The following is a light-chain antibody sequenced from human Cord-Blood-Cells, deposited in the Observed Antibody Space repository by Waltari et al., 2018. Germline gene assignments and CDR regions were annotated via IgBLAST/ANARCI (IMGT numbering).Light chain of an antibody. Sequence: QSVLTQPPSASGTPGQRVTISCSGSSSNIGRNTVNWYQQLPGTAPNLLIHSNNQRPSGVPDRFSGSKSGTSASLAISGLQSEDEADYYCAAWDDSLNGWVFGGGTKLTVL. J-gene: IGLJ3*02. CDR2: SNN. CDR3: AAWDDSLNGWV. V-gene: IGLV1-44*01. CDR1: SSNIGRNT.